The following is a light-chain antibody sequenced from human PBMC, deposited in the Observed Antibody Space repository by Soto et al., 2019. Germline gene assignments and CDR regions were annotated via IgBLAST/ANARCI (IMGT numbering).Light chain of an antibody. Sequence: EIVSTQSPATLSLSPGERGTLSCRASQSVSSYLAWYQQKPGQAPRLLIYDASNRATGIPARFSGSGSGTDFTLTISSLEPEDFAVYYCQQRSNWWTFGQGTKVDIK. CDR2: DAS. V-gene: IGKV3-11*01. CDR1: QSVSSY. J-gene: IGKJ1*01. CDR3: QQRSNWWT.